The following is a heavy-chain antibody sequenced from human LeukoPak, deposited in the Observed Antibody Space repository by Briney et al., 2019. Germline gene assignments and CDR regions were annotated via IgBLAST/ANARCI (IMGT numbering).Heavy chain of an antibody. CDR3: ARDRGFYDSSPPD. V-gene: IGHV3-53*01. D-gene: IGHD3-22*01. Sequence: GGSLRLSCAASGFTVSSNYMSRVRQAPGKGLEWVSVVYSDGSTYYADSVKGRFTISRDNSKNTLYLQMSSLRAEDTAVYYCARDRGFYDSSPPDWGQGTLVTVSS. CDR1: GFTVSSNY. CDR2: VYSDGST. J-gene: IGHJ4*02.